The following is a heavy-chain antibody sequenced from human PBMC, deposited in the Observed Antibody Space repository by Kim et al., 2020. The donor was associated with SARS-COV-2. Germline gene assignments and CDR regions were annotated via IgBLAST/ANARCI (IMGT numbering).Heavy chain of an antibody. Sequence: GGSLRLSCAASGFTFNTYGMHWVRQAPGKGLEWVAVISNDGNNKYYADSVKGRFTISRDNSKNTLYLQMNSLRAEDTAVYYCAKEQQRFYYSFGMDVWGQGTTVTVSS. J-gene: IGHJ6*02. CDR2: ISNDGNNK. CDR1: GFTFNTYG. CDR3: AKEQQRFYYSFGMDV. V-gene: IGHV3-30*18. D-gene: IGHD6-13*01.